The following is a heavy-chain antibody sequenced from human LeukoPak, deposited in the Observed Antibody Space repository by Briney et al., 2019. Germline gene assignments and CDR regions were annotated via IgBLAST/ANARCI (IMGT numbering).Heavy chain of an antibody. V-gene: IGHV3-48*01. J-gene: IGHJ6*03. CDR1: GFTFSSYG. Sequence: AGGSLRLSCAASGFTFSSYGMNWVRQAPGKGLEWVSYISSSSSTIYYADSVKGRFTISRDNAKNSLYMQMTSLRAEDTAVYYCARKHYYGSGSYYVTENYYYYYYMDVWGKGTTVTVSS. D-gene: IGHD3-10*01. CDR3: ARKHYYGSGSYYVTENYYYYYYMDV. CDR2: ISSSSSTI.